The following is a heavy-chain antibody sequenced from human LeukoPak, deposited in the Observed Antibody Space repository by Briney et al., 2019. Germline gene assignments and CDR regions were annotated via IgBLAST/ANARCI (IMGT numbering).Heavy chain of an antibody. CDR2: IYTSGST. Sequence: PSETLSLTCTVSGGSISSGSYYWSWIRKPAGRGLEWIGRIYTSGSTNYNPSLKSRVTISVDTSKNQFSLKLSSVTAADTAVYYCARGVSSGWYNWFDPWGQGTLVTVSS. CDR1: GGSISSGSYY. J-gene: IGHJ5*02. D-gene: IGHD6-19*01. CDR3: ARGVSSGWYNWFDP. V-gene: IGHV4-61*02.